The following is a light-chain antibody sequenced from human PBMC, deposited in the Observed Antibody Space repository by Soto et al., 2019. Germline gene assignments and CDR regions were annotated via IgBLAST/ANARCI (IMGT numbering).Light chain of an antibody. CDR2: GNN. CDR1: SSNIGAGYD. Sequence: QSVLTQPPSVSGAPGQRVTIYCTGSSSNIGAGYDVHWYQQLPGTAPKLLIYGNNNRPSGVPDRFSGSKSGTSASLAITGLQAEDEADYYCQSHDSSLSGYVFGTGTKLTVL. J-gene: IGLJ1*01. CDR3: QSHDSSLSGYV. V-gene: IGLV1-40*01.